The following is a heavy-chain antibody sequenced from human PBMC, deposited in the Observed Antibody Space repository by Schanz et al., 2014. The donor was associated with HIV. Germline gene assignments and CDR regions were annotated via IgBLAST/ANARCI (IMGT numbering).Heavy chain of an antibody. V-gene: IGHV3-23*01. Sequence: EVQLLESGGGLVQPGGSLRLSCAASGFTFSSYAMSWVRQAPGKGLEWVSRISDSGGSTYYADSVKGRFTISRDNSKNRLYLQMNSLRAEDTAVYYCARETVNYYYGMDVWGQGTTVTVSS. D-gene: IGHD4-4*01. CDR1: GFTFSSYA. J-gene: IGHJ6*02. CDR3: ARETVNYYYGMDV. CDR2: ISDSGGST.